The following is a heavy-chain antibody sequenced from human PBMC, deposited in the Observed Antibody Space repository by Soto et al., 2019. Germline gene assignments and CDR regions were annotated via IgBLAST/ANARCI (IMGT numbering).Heavy chain of an antibody. CDR3: ARDRRDYDFWSGYSPTNWFDP. CDR2: INPNSGGT. J-gene: IGHJ5*02. V-gene: IGHV1-2*02. CDR1: GYTFTGYY. Sequence: ASVKVSCKASGYTFTGYYMHWVRRAPGQGLEWMGWINPNSGGTNYAQKFQGRVTMTRDTSISTAYMELSRLRSDDTAVYYCARDRRDYDFWSGYSPTNWFDPWGQGTLVTVSS. D-gene: IGHD3-3*01.